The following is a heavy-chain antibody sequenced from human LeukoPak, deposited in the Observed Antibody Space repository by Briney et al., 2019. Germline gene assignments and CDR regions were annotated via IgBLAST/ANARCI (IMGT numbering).Heavy chain of an antibody. CDR2: ISGSGGST. Sequence: GGSLRLSSAASGFTFSSYAMSWVRQAPGKGLEWVSAISGSGGSTYYADSVKGRFTISRDNSKNTLYLQMNSLRAEDTAVYYCAKVGSYDFWSGPYYYFDYWGQGTLVTVSS. J-gene: IGHJ4*02. D-gene: IGHD3-3*01. V-gene: IGHV3-23*01. CDR1: GFTFSSYA. CDR3: AKVGSYDFWSGPYYYFDY.